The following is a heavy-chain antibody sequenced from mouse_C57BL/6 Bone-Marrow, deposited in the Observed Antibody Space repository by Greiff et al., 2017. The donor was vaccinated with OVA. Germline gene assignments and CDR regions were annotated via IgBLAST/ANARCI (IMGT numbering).Heavy chain of an antibody. CDR3: ARDYGNYLYFDV. CDR2: ISSGSSTI. Sequence: EVQGVESGGGLVKPGGSLKLSCAASGFTFSDYGMHWVRQAPEKGLEWVAYISSGSSTIYYADTVKGRFTIARDNAKNTLFLQMTSLMSEDTAMYYCARDYGNYLYFDVWGTGTTVTVSS. D-gene: IGHD2-1*01. V-gene: IGHV5-17*01. CDR1: GFTFSDYG. J-gene: IGHJ1*03.